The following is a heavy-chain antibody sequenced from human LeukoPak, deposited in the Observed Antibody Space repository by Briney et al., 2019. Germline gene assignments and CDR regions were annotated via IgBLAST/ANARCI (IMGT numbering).Heavy chain of an antibody. CDR2: IIPIFGTA. V-gene: IGHV1-69*05. J-gene: IGHJ4*02. CDR3: ARGGGQQLSPYYFDY. D-gene: IGHD6-13*01. CDR1: GGTFSSYA. Sequence: ASVKVSCKASGGTFSSYAISWVRQAPGQGLEWMGGIIPIFGTANYAQKFQGRVTMTRDTSTSTVYMELSSLRSEDTAVYYCARGGGQQLSPYYFDYWGQGTLVTVSS.